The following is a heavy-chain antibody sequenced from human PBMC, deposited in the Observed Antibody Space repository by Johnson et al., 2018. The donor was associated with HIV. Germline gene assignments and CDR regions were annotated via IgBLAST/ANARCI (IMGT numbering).Heavy chain of an antibody. CDR3: AKVYGFDYGDYYDAFDI. V-gene: IGHV3-30*18. Sequence: QVQLVESGGGVVQPGRSLRLSCAASGFTFSSYVMSWVRQAPGKGLEWVAVIWYDGSNKYYADSVKGRFTISRDNSKNTLYLQMNSLRAEDTAVYYCAKVYGFDYGDYYDAFDIWGQGTMVTVSS. CDR2: IWYDGSNK. D-gene: IGHD4-17*01. CDR1: GFTFSSYV. J-gene: IGHJ3*02.